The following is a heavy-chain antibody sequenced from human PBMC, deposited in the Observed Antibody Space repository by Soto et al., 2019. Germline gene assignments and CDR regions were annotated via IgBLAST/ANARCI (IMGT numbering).Heavy chain of an antibody. CDR3: ARVVAVAGLTWFDP. J-gene: IGHJ5*02. Sequence: SETLSLTCTVSGGSISSYYWSWIRQPPGKGLEWIGYIYYSGSTNYNPSLKSRVTISVDTSKNQFSLKLSSVTAADTAVYYCARVVAVAGLTWFDPWGQGTLVTVSS. V-gene: IGHV4-59*01. CDR2: IYYSGST. D-gene: IGHD6-19*01. CDR1: GGSISSYY.